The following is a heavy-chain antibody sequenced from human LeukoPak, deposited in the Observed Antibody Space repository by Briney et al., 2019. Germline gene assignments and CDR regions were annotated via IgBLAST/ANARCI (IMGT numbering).Heavy chain of an antibody. CDR1: GYTFTNYG. CDR3: ARDQSVRLMQTSSTYFKHVFAI. V-gene: IGHV1-18*01. Sequence: EASVKVSCKTSGYTFTNYGISWVRQAPGLGLGWMGCISDYNGNTNYAQKVQGRVTMTTDTSTSTAYMELRSLRFDDTAVYYCARDQSVRLMQTSSTYFKHVFAIWGQGSMVTVSS. D-gene: IGHD6-13*01. J-gene: IGHJ3*02. CDR2: ISDYNGNT.